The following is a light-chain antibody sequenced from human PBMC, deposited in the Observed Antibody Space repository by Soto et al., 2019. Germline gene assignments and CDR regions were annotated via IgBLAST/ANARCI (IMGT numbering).Light chain of an antibody. CDR3: AAWDDSLNGVV. J-gene: IGLJ2*01. CDR1: SSNIGDNP. V-gene: IGLV1-36*01. CDR2: YDD. Sequence: QYVLTQPPSVSEAPRQRVTISCSGSSSNIGDNPVNWYQHLPGKAPKLLIYYDDLKPSGVSDRFSGSKSGTSASLAISGLQSEDEADYYCAAWDDSLNGVVFGGGTKLTVL.